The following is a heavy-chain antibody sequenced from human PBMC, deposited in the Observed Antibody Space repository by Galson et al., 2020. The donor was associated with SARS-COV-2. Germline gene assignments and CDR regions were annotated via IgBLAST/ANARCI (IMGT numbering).Heavy chain of an antibody. CDR2: IYSGGST. D-gene: IGHD1-26*01. CDR1: GFRVSNSY. V-gene: IGHV3-66*01. Sequence: ETGGSLRLSCAASGFRVSNSYMSWVRQAPGKGLEWASIIYSGGSTYYVDSVKGRFSISRDNSKNTLSLQMNSLRGEDTAIYYCTRDGRATFDDWGQGTLVTVSS. CDR3: TRDGRATFDD. J-gene: IGHJ4*02.